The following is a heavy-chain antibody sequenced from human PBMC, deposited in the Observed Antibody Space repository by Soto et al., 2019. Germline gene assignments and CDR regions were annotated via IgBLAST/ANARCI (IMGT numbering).Heavy chain of an antibody. Sequence: GGSLRLSCAVSGFTFNNFWMHWVRQAPGQGLVWVARINPDGSSTSYVDSVKGRFTVSRDNAENTLYLEVNSLSVEDTAVYYCARRGQEGPGLAHWGQGTLVTVSS. CDR3: ARRGQEGPGLAH. V-gene: IGHV3-74*01. CDR1: GFTFNNFW. CDR2: INPDGSST. J-gene: IGHJ5*02.